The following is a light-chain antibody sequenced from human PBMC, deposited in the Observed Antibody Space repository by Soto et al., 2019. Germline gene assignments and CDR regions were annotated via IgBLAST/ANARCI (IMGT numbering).Light chain of an antibody. J-gene: IGKJ1*01. Sequence: EIVLTQSPGTLSLSPVERATLSCRASQSVSDNYLAWYQQRSGQAHRLVIYGASSRASAVPDRFSGGGSGTDFTLTISRLEPEDLAVYYCQQYDNSVWTFGQGTKVDIK. CDR2: GAS. V-gene: IGKV3-20*01. CDR1: QSVSDNY. CDR3: QQYDNSVWT.